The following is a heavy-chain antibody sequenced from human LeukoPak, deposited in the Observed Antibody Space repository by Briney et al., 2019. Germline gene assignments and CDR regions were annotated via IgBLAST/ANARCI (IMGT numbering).Heavy chain of an antibody. CDR2: ISSSSSNI. J-gene: IGHJ4*02. Sequence: GGSLRLSCAASGFTFSSYPMSWVCQAPGKGLEWLAYISSSSSNIYYADSVRGRFTISRDNAKNSLYLQMNSLRAEDTAVYYCARGGKGYCSTTNCLPYYLDYWGQGTLVTVSS. CDR1: GFTFSSYP. CDR3: ARGGKGYCSTTNCLPYYLDY. D-gene: IGHD2-2*01. V-gene: IGHV3-48*01.